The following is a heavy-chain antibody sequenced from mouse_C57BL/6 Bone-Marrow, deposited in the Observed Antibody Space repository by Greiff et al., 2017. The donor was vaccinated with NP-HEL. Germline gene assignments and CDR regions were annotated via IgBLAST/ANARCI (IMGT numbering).Heavy chain of an antibody. J-gene: IGHJ4*01. D-gene: IGHD2-1*01. Sequence: VQLVESGAELARPGASVKLSCKASGYTFTSYGISWVKQRTGQGLEWIGEIYPRSGNTYYNEKFKGKATLTADKSSSTAYMELRSLTSEDSAVYFCAIYYGNYNAMDYWGQGTSVTVSS. V-gene: IGHV1-81*01. CDR1: GYTFTSYG. CDR3: AIYYGNYNAMDY. CDR2: IYPRSGNT.